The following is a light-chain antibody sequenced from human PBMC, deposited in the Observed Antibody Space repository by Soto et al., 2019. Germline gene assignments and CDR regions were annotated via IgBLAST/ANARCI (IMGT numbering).Light chain of an antibody. Sequence: DIQMAQSPSSLSAAVGDRVTITCRASQDINHFLAWYQQKPGKVPQLLIYAAPTLQSGVPSRFSGSGSGTEFTLTINSLQTEDVGTYYCQKYNTGPFTFGPGTKVDL. CDR2: AAP. CDR1: QDINHF. CDR3: QKYNTGPFT. V-gene: IGKV1-27*01. J-gene: IGKJ3*01.